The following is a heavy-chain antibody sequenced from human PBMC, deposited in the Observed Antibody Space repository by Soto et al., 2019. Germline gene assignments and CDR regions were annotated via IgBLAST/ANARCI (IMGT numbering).Heavy chain of an antibody. CDR3: ARDKITGLFDH. Sequence: QVQLQQWGAGLLKPSETLSLTCAVYGGSFSGYYWTWIRHPPGTGLEWIGEINHSGSTNYNPSLKSRVTISVDTSKNQFSLKLTSVTAADTAVYSCARDKITGLFDHWRQGTLVTVSS. CDR1: GGSFSGYY. D-gene: IGHD2-8*02. CDR2: INHSGST. J-gene: IGHJ4*02. V-gene: IGHV4-34*01.